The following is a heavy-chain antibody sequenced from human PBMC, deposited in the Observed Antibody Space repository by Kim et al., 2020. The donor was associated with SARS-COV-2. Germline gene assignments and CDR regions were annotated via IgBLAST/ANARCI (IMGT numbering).Heavy chain of an antibody. CDR1: GFTFSTYG. V-gene: IGHV3-48*04. CDR2: IIGSSSAI. D-gene: IGHD2-21*02. J-gene: IGHJ3*02. CDR3: TKMTLRAHEI. Sequence: GGSLRLSCAASGFTFSTYGMSWVRQAPGKGLEWVSYIIGSSSAIYYADSVKGRFTISRDNAKNSLYLQMNSLRAEDTAVYYCTKMTLRAHEIWGQGTMVTVSS.